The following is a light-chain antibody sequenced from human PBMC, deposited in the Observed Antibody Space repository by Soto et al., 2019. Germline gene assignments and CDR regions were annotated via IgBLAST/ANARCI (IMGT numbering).Light chain of an antibody. J-gene: IGKJ4*02. CDR3: QQINSYPVT. CDR2: SAS. V-gene: IGKV1-9*01. CDR1: EGISSN. Sequence: DIHLTQSPACLSASIGDKVTITCRAREGISSNLAWYQQKPGKPPSLLIDSASTLQSGVPSRFIGRGDATEFTRTISSLQPEDFSTYFCQQINSYPVTFGGGTKVDI.